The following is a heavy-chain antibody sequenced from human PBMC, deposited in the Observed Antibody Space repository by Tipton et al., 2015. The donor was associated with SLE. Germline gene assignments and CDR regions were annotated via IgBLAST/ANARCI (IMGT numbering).Heavy chain of an antibody. CDR3: ARRHYSGSGASDY. V-gene: IGHV5-51*03. CDR2: IHPADSNV. CDR1: GDNFATYW. D-gene: IGHD3-10*01. J-gene: IGHJ4*02. Sequence: QLVQSGVELRKPGESLKISCQDSGDNFATYWIGWVRQMPGKGLEWMGIIHPADSNVHYSPSFQGQVTISADKSINTAYLQWRSLKASDTAMYYCARRHYSGSGASDYWGLGTLVTVSS.